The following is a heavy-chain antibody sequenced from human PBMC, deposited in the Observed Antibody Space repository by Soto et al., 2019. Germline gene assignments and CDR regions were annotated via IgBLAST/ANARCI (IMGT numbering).Heavy chain of an antibody. J-gene: IGHJ4*02. V-gene: IGHV3-23*01. Sequence: FSSYAMSWVRQAPGKGLEWVSAISGSGGSTYYADSVKGRFTISRDNSKNTLYLQMNSLRAEDTAVYYCAKDPWGYYYDSSGYSYWGQGTLVTVSS. CDR2: ISGSGGST. CDR3: AKDPWGYYYDSSGYSY. CDR1: FSSYA. D-gene: IGHD3-22*01.